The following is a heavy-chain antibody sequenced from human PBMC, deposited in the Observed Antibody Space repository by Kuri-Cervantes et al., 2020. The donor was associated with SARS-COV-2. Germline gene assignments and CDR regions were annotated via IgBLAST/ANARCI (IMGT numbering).Heavy chain of an antibody. Sequence: GESLKISCAASGFTFSSYWMSWVRQAPGKGLEWVANIKQDGSEKYYVDSVKGRFTISRDNTKNSLYLQMNSLRAEDTAVYYCARGLSRKPFDYWGQGTLVTSPQ. CDR2: IKQDGSEK. J-gene: IGHJ4*02. CDR1: GFTFSSYW. V-gene: IGHV3-7*01. CDR3: ARGLSRKPFDY.